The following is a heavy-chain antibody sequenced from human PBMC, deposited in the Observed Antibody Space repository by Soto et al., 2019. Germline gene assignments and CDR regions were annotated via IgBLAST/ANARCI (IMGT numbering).Heavy chain of an antibody. CDR3: AKENYDSSGYPLNYFDY. J-gene: IGHJ4*02. CDR1: GFTFSSYA. CDR2: ISGSGGST. D-gene: IGHD3-22*01. V-gene: IGHV3-23*01. Sequence: EVQLLESGGGLVQPGGSLRLSCAASGFTFSSYAMSWVRQAPGKGLVWVSAISGSGGSTYYADSVKGRFTISRDNSKNTLYLQMNSLRAEDTAVYYCAKENYDSSGYPLNYFDYWGQATLVTVSS.